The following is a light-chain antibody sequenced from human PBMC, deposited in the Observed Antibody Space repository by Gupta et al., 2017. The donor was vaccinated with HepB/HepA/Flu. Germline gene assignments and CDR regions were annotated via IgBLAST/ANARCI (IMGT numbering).Light chain of an antibody. CDR3: QQYGTSPGIT. CDR1: QTIRSDY. V-gene: IGKV3-20*01. Sequence: EIVLTQSPGTLSLSPGERATLFCRASQTIRSDYLAWYQQKPGQAPRLLISSASIRATGIPDRFTGSGSGTDFTLTISRLEPEDFAVYYGQQYGTSPGITFGQGTRLEIK. J-gene: IGKJ5*01. CDR2: SAS.